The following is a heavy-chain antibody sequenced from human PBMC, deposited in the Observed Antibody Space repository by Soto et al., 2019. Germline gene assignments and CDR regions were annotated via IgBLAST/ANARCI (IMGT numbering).Heavy chain of an antibody. V-gene: IGHV1-2*04. CDR3: ARGLELQLHYYYGMDV. Sequence: ASVKVSCKASGYTFTGYYMHWVRQAPGQGLEWMGWINPNSGGTNYAQKFQGWVTMTRDTSISTAYMELSRLRSDDTAVYYCARGLELQLHYYYGMDVWGQGTTATVSS. J-gene: IGHJ6*02. CDR1: GYTFTGYY. CDR2: INPNSGGT. D-gene: IGHD1-7*01.